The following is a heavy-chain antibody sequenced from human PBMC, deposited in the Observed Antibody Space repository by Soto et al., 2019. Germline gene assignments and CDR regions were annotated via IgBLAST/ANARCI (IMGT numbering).Heavy chain of an antibody. J-gene: IGHJ4*02. CDR1: GFTFSNYA. CDR2: ISNNGGST. V-gene: IGHV3-64D*06. D-gene: IGHD3-22*01. CDR3: VKEGHASARHFDTSGYYKYYFDY. Sequence: GGSLRLSCSASGFTFSNYAMHWVRQAPGKGLEYVSVISNNGGSTYYADSVKGRFTISRDNSKNTLYLQMSGLRAEDTAMYYCVKEGHASARHFDTSGYYKYYFDYWGQGTLVTVSS.